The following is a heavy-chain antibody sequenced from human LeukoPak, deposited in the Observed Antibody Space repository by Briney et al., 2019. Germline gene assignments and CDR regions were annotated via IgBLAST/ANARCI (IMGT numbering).Heavy chain of an antibody. V-gene: IGHV4-34*01. Sequence: SETLSLTCAVYGGSFSGYYWSWIRQPPGKGLEWIGEINHSGSTNHNPSLKSRVTISVDTSKNQFSLKLSSVTAADTAVYYCARGPVYYYGSGRPPVAFDIWGQGTMVTVSS. D-gene: IGHD3-10*01. CDR1: GGSFSGYY. CDR2: INHSGST. J-gene: IGHJ3*02. CDR3: ARGPVYYYGSGRPPVAFDI.